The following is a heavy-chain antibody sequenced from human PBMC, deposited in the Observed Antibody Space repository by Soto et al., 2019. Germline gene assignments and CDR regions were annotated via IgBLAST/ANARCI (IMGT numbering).Heavy chain of an antibody. D-gene: IGHD2-21*02. CDR3: AKVGGDSLTDYYYGMDV. CDR1: GFTFSSYA. J-gene: IGHJ6*02. CDR2: ISGSGGST. Sequence: GGSLRLSCAASGFTFSSYAMSWVRQAPGKGLEWVSAISGSGGSTYYADSVKGRFTISRDNSKNTLYLQMNSLRAEDTAVYYCAKVGGDSLTDYYYGMDVWGQGTTVTVSS. V-gene: IGHV3-23*01.